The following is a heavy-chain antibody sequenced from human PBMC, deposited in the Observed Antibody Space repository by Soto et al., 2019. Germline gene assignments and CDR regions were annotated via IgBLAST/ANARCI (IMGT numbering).Heavy chain of an antibody. J-gene: IGHJ5*02. Sequence: PSETLSLTCTVSGGSISSYYWSWIRQPAGKGLEWIGRIYTSGSTNYNPSLKSRVTISVDTSKNQFSLKLSSGTAADTAVYYCARDGNCSSTSCYPHWFDPWGQGTLVTVSS. V-gene: IGHV4-4*07. CDR3: ARDGNCSSTSCYPHWFDP. D-gene: IGHD2-2*01. CDR2: IYTSGST. CDR1: GGSISSYY.